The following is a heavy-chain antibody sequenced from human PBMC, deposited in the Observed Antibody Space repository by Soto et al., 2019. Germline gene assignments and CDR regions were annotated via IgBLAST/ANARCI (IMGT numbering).Heavy chain of an antibody. J-gene: IGHJ5*02. Sequence: QLQLQESGSGLVKPSQTLSLTCAVSGGSISSGGYSWSWFRQPPGKGLEWIGYIYHNRNTYYNPSLKSRVTISVDRSKNQFSLKLSSVTAADTTMYYCARVPSPWGQGTLVTVSS. V-gene: IGHV4-30-2*01. CDR2: IYHNRNT. CDR3: ARVPSP. CDR1: GGSISSGGYS.